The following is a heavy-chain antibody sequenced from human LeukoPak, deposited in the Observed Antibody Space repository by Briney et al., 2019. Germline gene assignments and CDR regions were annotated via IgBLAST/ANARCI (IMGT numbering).Heavy chain of an antibody. CDR1: GYTFTAYY. Sequence: GASVKVSCKASGYTFTAYYMHRVRQAPGQGLEWMGWINPNSGDTSYEQKFQGRVTMTRDTSISTAYMELNRLRSDDTAVYYCASSSSWYSFDYWGQGTLVTVSS. CDR3: ASSSSWYSFDY. J-gene: IGHJ4*02. D-gene: IGHD6-13*01. CDR2: INPNSGDT. V-gene: IGHV1-2*02.